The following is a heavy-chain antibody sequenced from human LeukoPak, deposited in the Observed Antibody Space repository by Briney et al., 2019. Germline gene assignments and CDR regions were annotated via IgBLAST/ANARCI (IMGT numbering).Heavy chain of an antibody. CDR3: ASLYYYDSSGYRKLYYYYGMDV. D-gene: IGHD3-22*01. V-gene: IGHV1-69*13. CDR2: IIPIFGTA. J-gene: IGHJ6*02. Sequence: SVKVSCKASGYTFTSYAISWVRQAPGQGLEWMGGIIPIFGTANYAQKFQGRVTITADESTSTAYMELSSLRSEDTVVYYCASLYYYDSSGYRKLYYYYGMDVWGQGTTVTVSS. CDR1: GYTFTSYA.